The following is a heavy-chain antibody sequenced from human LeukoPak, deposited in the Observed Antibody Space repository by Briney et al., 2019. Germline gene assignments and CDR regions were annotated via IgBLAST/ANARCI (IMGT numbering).Heavy chain of an antibody. CDR2: ISSSGSTI. CDR1: GFTFSSYE. Sequence: GGSLRLSCAASGFTFSSYEMNWVRQAPGKGPEWVSYISSSGSTIYYADSVKGRFTISRDNAKNSLYLQMNSLRAEDTAVYYCAPGGGAITMVDYWGQGTLVTVSS. CDR3: APGGGAITMVDY. D-gene: IGHD3-10*01. J-gene: IGHJ4*02. V-gene: IGHV3-48*03.